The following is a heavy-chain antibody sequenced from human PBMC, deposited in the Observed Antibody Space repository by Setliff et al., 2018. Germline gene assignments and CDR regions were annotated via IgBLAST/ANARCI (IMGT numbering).Heavy chain of an antibody. CDR1: GFTFSNYN. CDR3: ARAHSSTLSVHDY. J-gene: IGHJ4*02. Sequence: LSCADPGFTFSNYNMNWVRQAPGKGLEWISYISSGGSTIFYADSVKGRFTISRDNAKNTLYLQMNSLRAEDTAVYYCARAHSSTLSVHDYWGQGTLVTVSS. V-gene: IGHV3-48*04. D-gene: IGHD2-2*01. CDR2: ISSGGSTI.